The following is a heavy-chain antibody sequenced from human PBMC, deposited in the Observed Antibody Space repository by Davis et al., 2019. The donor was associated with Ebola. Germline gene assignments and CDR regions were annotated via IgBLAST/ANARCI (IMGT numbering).Heavy chain of an antibody. CDR2: IIPVFGTT. Sequence: AASVKVSCKASGYTFTNYGITWVRQAPGQGLEWVGGIIPVFGTTKYAQKFQGRVAITADASTSTAYMELSSLRSEDTAVYYCARPYYGDFLQLLYWGQGTLVTVSS. CDR1: GYTFTNYG. V-gene: IGHV1-69*13. D-gene: IGHD4-17*01. J-gene: IGHJ4*02. CDR3: ARPYYGDFLQLLY.